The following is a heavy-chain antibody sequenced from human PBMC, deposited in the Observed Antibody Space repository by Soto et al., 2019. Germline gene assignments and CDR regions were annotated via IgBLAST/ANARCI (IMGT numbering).Heavy chain of an antibody. CDR1: GFTFSDCY. CDR2: ISGSGSTT. CDR3: ARESEDLTSNFDY. V-gene: IGHV3-11*04. J-gene: IGHJ4*02. Sequence: GSLRLSCAASGFTFSDCYMSWFRQAPGKGLEWVSYISGSGSTTHAADSMKGRFTISRDNAKNSLYLEMNSLRAEDTAVYYCARESEDLTSNFDYWGQGTLVTVSS.